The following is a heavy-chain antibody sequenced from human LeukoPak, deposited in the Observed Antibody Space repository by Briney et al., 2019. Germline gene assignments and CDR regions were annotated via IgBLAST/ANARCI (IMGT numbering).Heavy chain of an antibody. CDR1: GGPISSYY. CDR2: IYYSGST. J-gene: IGHJ4*02. CDR3: ARNTVAGPIDY. D-gene: IGHD6-19*01. V-gene: IGHV4-59*08. Sequence: KSSETLSLTCTVSGGPISSYYWSWIRQPPGKGLEWIGYIYYSGSTNYNPSLKSRVTISVDTSKNQFSLKLSSVTAADTAVYYCARNTVAGPIDYWGQGTLVTVSS.